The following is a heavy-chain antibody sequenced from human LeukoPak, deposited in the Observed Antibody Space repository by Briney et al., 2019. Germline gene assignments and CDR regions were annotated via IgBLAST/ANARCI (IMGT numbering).Heavy chain of an antibody. CDR3: AKGKPAAGTFDC. CDR1: GFTFDDSG. CDR2: ISGSGGTT. J-gene: IGHJ5*01. D-gene: IGHD6-13*01. V-gene: IGHV3-23*01. Sequence: PGGSLRLSCAASGFTFDDSGMSWVRQAPGKGLEWVSGISGSGGTTYYADSVKGRFTISRDNSKNTLYLQINSLRAEDTALYYCAKGKPAAGTFDCWGQGTLVTVSS.